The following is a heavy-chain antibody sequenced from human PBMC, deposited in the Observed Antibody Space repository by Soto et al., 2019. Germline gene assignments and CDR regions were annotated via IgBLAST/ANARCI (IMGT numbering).Heavy chain of an antibody. Sequence: PSETLSLTCTVSGGSISSSSYYWGWIRQPPGKGLEWIGSIYYSGSTYYNPSLKSRVTISVDTSKNQFSLKLSSVTAADTAVYYCARQREEGVFDYWGQGTLVTVSS. CDR1: GGSISSSSYY. CDR2: IYYSGST. CDR3: ARQREEGVFDY. J-gene: IGHJ4*02. V-gene: IGHV4-39*01. D-gene: IGHD3-16*01.